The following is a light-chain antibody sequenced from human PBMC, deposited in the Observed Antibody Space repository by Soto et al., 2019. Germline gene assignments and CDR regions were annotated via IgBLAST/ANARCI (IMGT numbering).Light chain of an antibody. CDR1: QSVSSY. Sequence: TQSPSTLSLSPGERVTLSCRASQSVSSYLAWYQQKPGQAPRLLIYDASERATGIPARFSGSGSETDFTLTISSLEPEDFGVYYCLHRMNWPLTFGQGTRLEIK. V-gene: IGKV3-11*01. J-gene: IGKJ5*01. CDR3: LHRMNWPLT. CDR2: DAS.